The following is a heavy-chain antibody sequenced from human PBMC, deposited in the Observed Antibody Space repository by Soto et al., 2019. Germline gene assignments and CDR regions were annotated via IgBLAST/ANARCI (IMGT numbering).Heavy chain of an antibody. CDR3: ARHMTTVTFYDY. V-gene: IGHV4-59*01. CDR1: GDSISRYY. D-gene: IGHD4-4*01. CDR2: ISYRGNT. Sequence: QVQLQESGPGLVKTSETLSLTCTVSGDSISRYYWSWIRQPPGKGLEWIGYISYRGNTNYNPSLRSRVTISRDTSENQFSLRLTSVTAADTAVYYCARHMTTVTFYDYWGRGILVTVSS. J-gene: IGHJ4*01.